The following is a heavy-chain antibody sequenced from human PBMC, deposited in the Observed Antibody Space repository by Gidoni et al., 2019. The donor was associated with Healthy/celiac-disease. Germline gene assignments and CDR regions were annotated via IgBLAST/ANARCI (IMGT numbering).Heavy chain of an antibody. CDR1: GFTFSNAW. V-gene: IGHV3-15*07. Sequence: EVQLVESGGGLVKPGGSLRLSCAASGFTFSNAWMTWVRQAPGKGLEWDGRIKSKTDGGTTDYAAPVKGRFTISRDDSKNTLYLQMNSLKTEDTAVYYCTTDRHQWGIAAAGTLDVWGQGTTVTVSS. CDR2: IKSKTDGGTT. CDR3: TTDRHQWGIAAAGTLDV. J-gene: IGHJ6*02. D-gene: IGHD6-13*01.